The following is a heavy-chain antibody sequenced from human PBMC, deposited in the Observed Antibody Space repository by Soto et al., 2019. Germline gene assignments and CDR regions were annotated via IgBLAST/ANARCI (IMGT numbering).Heavy chain of an antibody. CDR2: ISGYNANT. CDR3: ARMGDVPYYYYGLDV. Sequence: QVQLVQSGAEVKKPGASVKVSCMASGYSFTRYGISWVRQAPGQGLEWMGWISGYNANTNYPENLQGRGTMTTDTSTSTAYMEVRNLISDDTAVYYCARMGDVPYYYYGLDVWGQGTTVTVSS. CDR1: GYSFTRYG. D-gene: IGHD3-16*01. V-gene: IGHV1-18*01. J-gene: IGHJ6*02.